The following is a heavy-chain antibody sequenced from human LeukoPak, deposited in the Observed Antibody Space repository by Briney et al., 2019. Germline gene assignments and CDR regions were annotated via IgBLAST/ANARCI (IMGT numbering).Heavy chain of an antibody. CDR1: GFTFSSYE. J-gene: IGHJ4*02. CDR2: ISSSSSTI. CDR3: ARVKVAGYYDSSGYLDY. D-gene: IGHD3-22*01. V-gene: IGHV3-48*03. Sequence: GGSLRLSCAASGFTFSSYEMNWVRQAPGKGLEWVSYISSSSSTIYYADSVKGRFTISRDNAKNSLYLQMNSIRAEDTAVYYCARVKVAGYYDSSGYLDYWGQGTLVTVSS.